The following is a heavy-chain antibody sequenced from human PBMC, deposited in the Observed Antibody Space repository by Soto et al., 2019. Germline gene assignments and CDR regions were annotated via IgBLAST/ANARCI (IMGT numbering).Heavy chain of an antibody. Sequence: QVQLVQSGAEVKKPGSSVKVSCKASGGTFSSYAISWVRQAPGQGLDWMGGIIPIFGTANYAQKFQGRVTITPDESTSTAYIELSSLRSEYTAVYYCDFCTKGVYYFDYWGQGTLVTVSS. V-gene: IGHV1-69*01. D-gene: IGHD2-8*01. CDR2: IIPIFGTA. J-gene: IGHJ4*02. CDR3: DFCTKGVYYFDY. CDR1: GGTFSSYA.